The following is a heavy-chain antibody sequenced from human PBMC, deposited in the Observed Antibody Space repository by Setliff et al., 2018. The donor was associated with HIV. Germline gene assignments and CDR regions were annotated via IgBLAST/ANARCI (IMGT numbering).Heavy chain of an antibody. CDR1: GLTFSRYG. CDR3: ATTHHYARSGYYG. CDR2: IQYDESNK. Sequence: GSLRLSCAVSGLTFSRYGFHWVRQVPGKGLDWVTFIQYDESNKYYAESVKGRFTISRDNSKSTLYLQMNSLRPEDRAVYYCATTHHYARSGYYGWGQGTLVTVSS. V-gene: IGHV3-30*02. J-gene: IGHJ4*02. D-gene: IGHD3-22*01.